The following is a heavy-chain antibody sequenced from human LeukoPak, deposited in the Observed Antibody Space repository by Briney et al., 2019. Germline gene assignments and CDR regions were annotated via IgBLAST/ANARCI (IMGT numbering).Heavy chain of an antibody. D-gene: IGHD2-21*02. J-gene: IGHJ4*02. CDR3: AKESREQGVTLTY. Sequence: GGSLRLSCAASGFTFSTYGMHWVRQAPGKGLEWVAGISFDGSNKYYADSVKGRFTISRDNSKNTLFLQMNSLRAEDTAVYYCAKESREQGVTLTYWGQGTLVTVSS. CDR2: ISFDGSNK. V-gene: IGHV3-30*18. CDR1: GFTFSTYG.